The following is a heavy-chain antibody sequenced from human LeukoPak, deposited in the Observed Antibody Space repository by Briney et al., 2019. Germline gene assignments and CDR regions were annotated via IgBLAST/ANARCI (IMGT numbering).Heavy chain of an antibody. CDR1: GDSVSSSTYY. CDR2: ICYSVST. D-gene: IGHD1-14*01. J-gene: IGHJ3*01. V-gene: IGHV4-39*01. CDR3: ARHCRSGLGGQEKGFDL. Sequence: SETLSLTCTVSGDSVSSSTYYWDWIRQPPGKGLEWIGNICYSVSTYYNPSLRSRVTMSVDTSKNQFSLRLSSVTAADTAIYYRARHCRSGLGGQEKGFDLWGQGTMVSVSS.